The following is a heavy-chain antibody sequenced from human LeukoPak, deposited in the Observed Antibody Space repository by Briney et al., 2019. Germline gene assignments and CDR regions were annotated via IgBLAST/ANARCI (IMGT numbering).Heavy chain of an antibody. Sequence: SETLSLTCAVSGYSISSGYYWGCIRQPPGRGLEWIGSIYHSGSTYYNPSLESRVTISVDTSKNQFSLKLSSVTAADTAVYYCARADYDFWSGYPDAFDIWGQGTMVTVSS. CDR1: GYSISSGYY. CDR2: IYHSGST. V-gene: IGHV4-38-2*01. CDR3: ARADYDFWSGYPDAFDI. D-gene: IGHD3-3*01. J-gene: IGHJ3*02.